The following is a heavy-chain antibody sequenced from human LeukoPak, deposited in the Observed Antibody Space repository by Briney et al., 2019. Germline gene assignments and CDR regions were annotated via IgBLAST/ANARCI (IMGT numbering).Heavy chain of an antibody. CDR3: ARQGYDYVWGSYRPLALDY. CDR2: INHSGST. D-gene: IGHD3-16*02. Sequence: SETLSLTCAVYGGSFSGYYWSWIRQPPGKGLEWIGEINHSGSTNYNPSLKSRVTISVDTSKNQFSLKLSSVTAADTAVYYCARQGYDYVWGSYRPLALDYWGQGTLVTVSS. V-gene: IGHV4-34*01. J-gene: IGHJ4*02. CDR1: GGSFSGYY.